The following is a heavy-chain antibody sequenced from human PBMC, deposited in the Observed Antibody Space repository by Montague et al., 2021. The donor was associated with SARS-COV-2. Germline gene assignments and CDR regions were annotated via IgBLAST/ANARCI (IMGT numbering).Heavy chain of an antibody. V-gene: IGHV4-34*01. J-gene: IGHJ6*02. D-gene: IGHD4-17*01. CDR3: ARGTTVTTLFYYYYGMDV. CDR2: INHSGST. CDR1: GGSISGYY. Sequence: SETLSLTCAVSGGSISGYYWSWIRQPPGKGLEWIGEINHSGSTNYNPSLKSRVTISVDTSKNQFSLKLTSVTAADTAVYYCARGTTVTTLFYYYYGMDVWGQGTTVIVSS.